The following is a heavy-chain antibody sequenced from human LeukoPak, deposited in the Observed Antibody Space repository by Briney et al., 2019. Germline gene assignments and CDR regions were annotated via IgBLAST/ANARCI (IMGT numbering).Heavy chain of an antibody. D-gene: IGHD3-10*01. CDR2: IFYSGST. Sequence: SETLSLTCTVPGGSISSYYWSWIRQPPGKGLEWIGYIFYSGSTNYNPSLKSRVTISVDTSKNQFSLKLSSVTAADTAVYYCARVQKYYYGSGSYYKRSYFDYWGQGTLVTVSS. CDR1: GGSISSYY. CDR3: ARVQKYYYGSGSYYKRSYFDY. V-gene: IGHV4-59*01. J-gene: IGHJ4*02.